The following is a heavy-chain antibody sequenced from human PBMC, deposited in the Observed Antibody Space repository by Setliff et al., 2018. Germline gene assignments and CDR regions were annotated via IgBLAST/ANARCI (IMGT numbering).Heavy chain of an antibody. Sequence: ASVKVSCKASGYNFKTYAISWMRQAPGQGPEWMGWIDPKSGRTKYAVKFQGRVTMTRDTSINTIYMEVSSLTSDDTAMYYCAKQGDLAFDYWGQGTQVTVSS. CDR2: IDPKSGRT. CDR3: AKQGDLAFDY. J-gene: IGHJ4*02. D-gene: IGHD3-16*01. CDR1: GYNFKTYA. V-gene: IGHV1-2*02.